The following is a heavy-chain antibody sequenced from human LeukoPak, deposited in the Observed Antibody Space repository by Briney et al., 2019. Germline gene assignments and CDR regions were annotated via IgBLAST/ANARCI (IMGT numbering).Heavy chain of an antibody. CDR3: ARAFSGTRAFDY. J-gene: IGHJ4*02. V-gene: IGHV4-59*01. CDR1: GGSISSYY. Sequence: PSETLSLTCTVSGGSISSYYWSWIRQPPGKGLEWIGYIYYSGSTNYNPSLKSRVTISLDTSKSQFSLRLSSVTAADTAVYYCARAFSGTRAFDYWGQGTLVTVSS. CDR2: IYYSGST.